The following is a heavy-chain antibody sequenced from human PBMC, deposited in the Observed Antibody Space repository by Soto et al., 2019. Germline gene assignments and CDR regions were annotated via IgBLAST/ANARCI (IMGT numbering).Heavy chain of an antibody. CDR2: ISGSGGST. Sequence: GESLKISCAASRFTFSSYAMSWVRQAPGKGLEWVSAISGSGGSTYYADSVKGRFTISRDNSKNTLYLQMNSLRAEDTAVYYCAKSRVTSDMIPGLRGGIDYWGQGTLVTVSS. CDR1: RFTFSSYA. D-gene: IGHD2-21*02. J-gene: IGHJ4*02. CDR3: AKSRVTSDMIPGLRGGIDY. V-gene: IGHV3-23*01.